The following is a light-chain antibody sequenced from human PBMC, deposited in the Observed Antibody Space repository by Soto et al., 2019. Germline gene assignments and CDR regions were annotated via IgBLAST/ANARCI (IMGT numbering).Light chain of an antibody. CDR2: EVS. J-gene: IGLJ2*01. CDR3: SSYAGNNNVV. V-gene: IGLV2-8*01. Sequence: QAVVTQPPSASGSPGQSVTISCTGTSSDVGGYKFVSWYQQHPGKAPKLLIFEVSRRPSGVPDRFSGSKSGNTASLTVSGLQAEDEADYYCSSYAGNNNVVFGGGTQLTVL. CDR1: SSDVGGYKF.